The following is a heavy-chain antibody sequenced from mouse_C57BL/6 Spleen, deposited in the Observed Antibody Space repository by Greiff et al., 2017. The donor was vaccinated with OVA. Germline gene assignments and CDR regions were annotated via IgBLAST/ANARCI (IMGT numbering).Heavy chain of an antibody. V-gene: IGHV1-55*01. Sequence: QVQLQQPGAELVKPGASVKMSCKASGYTFTSYWITWVKQRPGQGLEWIGDIYPGSGSTNYNEKFKSKATLTVDTSSSTAYMQLSSLTSEDSAVYYCARNYGSSMDFDVWGTGTTATVSS. CDR1: GYTFTSYW. CDR2: IYPGSGST. CDR3: ARNYGSSMDFDV. D-gene: IGHD1-1*01. J-gene: IGHJ1*03.